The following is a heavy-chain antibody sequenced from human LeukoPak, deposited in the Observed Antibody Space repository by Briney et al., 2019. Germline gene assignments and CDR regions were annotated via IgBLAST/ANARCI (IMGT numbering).Heavy chain of an antibody. D-gene: IGHD4-23*01. Sequence: ASVKVSCKASEYNFRSYEINWVRQAPGQGLDWVGWIHPNSGKTGYAQKFQGRVTMTRDTSTETAFMELSSLKFDDTAIFYCARGHYGGNRYFDIWGQGTLVTVSS. V-gene: IGHV1-8*01. CDR2: IHPNSGKT. J-gene: IGHJ4*02. CDR3: ARGHYGGNRYFDI. CDR1: EYNFRSYE.